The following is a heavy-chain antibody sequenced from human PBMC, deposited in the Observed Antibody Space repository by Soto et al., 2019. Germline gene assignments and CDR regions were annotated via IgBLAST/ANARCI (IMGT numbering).Heavy chain of an antibody. J-gene: IGHJ6*02. V-gene: IGHV6-1*01. CDR1: GDSVSSNSAA. CDR3: PRGWGYCSSTSCYVSYYYGMDV. CDR2: TYYRSKWYN. D-gene: IGHD2-2*01. Sequence: SQTLSLTCAISGDSVSSNSAAWNWIRQSPSRGLEWLGRTYYRSKWYNDYAVSVKSRITINPDTSKNQFSLQLNSVTPEDTAVYYCPRGWGYCSSTSCYVSYYYGMDVWGQGTTVTVSS.